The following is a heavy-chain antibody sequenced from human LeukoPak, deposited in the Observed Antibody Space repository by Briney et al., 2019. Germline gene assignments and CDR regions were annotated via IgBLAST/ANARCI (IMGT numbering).Heavy chain of an antibody. D-gene: IGHD1-26*01. CDR1: GGSISSSNW. J-gene: IGHJ5*02. CDR3: ARVGYLVGATYWFDP. V-gene: IGHV4-4*02. CDR2: IYHSGST. Sequence: PSETLSLTCAVSGGSISSSNWWSWVRQPPGKGLEGIGEIYHSGSTNYNPSLKSRVTISVDTSKNQFSLKLSSVTAADTAVYYCARVGYLVGATYWFDPWGQGTLVTVSS.